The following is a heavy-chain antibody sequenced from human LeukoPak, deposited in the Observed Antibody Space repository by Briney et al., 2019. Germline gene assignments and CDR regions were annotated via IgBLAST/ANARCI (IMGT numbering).Heavy chain of an antibody. Sequence: SETLSLTCTVSGGSISSHYWSWIRQPPGKGLEWIGYIYYSGSTNHNPSLKSRVTISVDTSKNQFSLKLSSVTAADTAVYYCARVGVVTDNFDYWGQGTLVTVSS. CDR2: IYYSGST. CDR1: GGSISSHY. V-gene: IGHV4-59*11. D-gene: IGHD2-21*02. CDR3: ARVGVVTDNFDY. J-gene: IGHJ4*02.